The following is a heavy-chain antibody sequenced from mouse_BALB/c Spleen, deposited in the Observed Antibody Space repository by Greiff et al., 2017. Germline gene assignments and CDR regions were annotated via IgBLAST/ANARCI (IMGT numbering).Heavy chain of an antibody. J-gene: IGHJ2*01. CDR2: IDTSDSYT. CDR3: ARAGWDY. Sequence: QVQLQQPGAELVMPGASVKMSCTASGYTFTDYWMHWVRQRPGQGLEWIGAIDTSDSYTIYTQKFKGKATLTVDEASSTAYMQLSSLTSEDSAVYYCARAGWDYWGQGTTLTVSS. D-gene: IGHD2-3*01. CDR1: GYTFTDYW. V-gene: IGHV1-69*01.